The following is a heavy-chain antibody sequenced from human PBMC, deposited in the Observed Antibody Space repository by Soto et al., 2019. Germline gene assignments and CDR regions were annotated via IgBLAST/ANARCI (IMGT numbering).Heavy chain of an antibody. V-gene: IGHV1-69*08. CDR3: ARDSGTVGYDDS. D-gene: IGHD3-10*01. Sequence: QVQLVQSGAEVKKPGSSVKVSCKASGGTFSTYTINWVRQAPGQGLEWMGRIVPRLDVTNNAQRFQGRVTITADKSTSTVYMELTSLTSQDTAVYYCARDSGTVGYDDSWGQGTLVTVSS. J-gene: IGHJ4*02. CDR1: GGTFSTYT. CDR2: IVPRLDVT.